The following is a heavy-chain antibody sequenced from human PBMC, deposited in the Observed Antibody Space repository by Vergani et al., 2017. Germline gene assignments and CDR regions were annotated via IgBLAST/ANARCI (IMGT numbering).Heavy chain of an antibody. CDR3: WKEGL. V-gene: IGHV4-59*04. J-gene: IGHJ4*02. D-gene: IGHD1-1*01. CDR2: IYYSGST. Sequence: QVQLQESGPGLVKPSETLSLTCTVSGGSISSYYWSWIRQPPGKGLEWIGYIYYSGSTYYNPSLKSRVTISVDTSKNQFSLKLSSVTAAGTAVDYCWKEGLWGQGTLVTVSS. CDR1: GGSISSYY.